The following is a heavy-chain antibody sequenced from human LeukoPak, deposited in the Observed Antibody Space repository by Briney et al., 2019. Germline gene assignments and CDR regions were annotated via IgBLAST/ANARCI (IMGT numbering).Heavy chain of an antibody. J-gene: IGHJ5*02. CDR2: ISYDGSNK. Sequence: GGSLRLSCAASGFTFSSYAMHWVRQAPGKGLEWVAVISYDGSNKYYADSVKGRFTISRDNSKNTLYLQMNSLRAEDTAVYHCARVSDVVVWPWGQGTLVTVSS. D-gene: IGHD2-2*01. V-gene: IGHV3-30-3*01. CDR3: ARVSDVVVWP. CDR1: GFTFSSYA.